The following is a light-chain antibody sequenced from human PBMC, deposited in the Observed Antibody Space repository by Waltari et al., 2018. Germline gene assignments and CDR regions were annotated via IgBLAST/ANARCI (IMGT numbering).Light chain of an antibody. CDR3: QHYGISPGL. J-gene: IGKJ2*01. Sequence: DIVLTQSPGTLSLSPGERATLPCRDRPRVTSSVLAWYKHKPDQAPRNLIYGTSSSATGILDRFRGSRAATDFTLTTNILEPQDCAVYVGQHYGISPGLFGQGTKLEI. V-gene: IGKV3-20*01. CDR2: GTS. CDR1: PRVTSSV.